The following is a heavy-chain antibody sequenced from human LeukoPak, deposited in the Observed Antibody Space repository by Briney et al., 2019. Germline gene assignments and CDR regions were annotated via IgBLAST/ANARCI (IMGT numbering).Heavy chain of an antibody. V-gene: IGHV3-23*01. Sequence: GGSLRLSCAASGFTFSSYGMSWVRQAPGKGLEWVSAISGSGGSTYYADSVKGRVTISRDNSKNTLYLQMNSLRVEDTAVYYCARDSSMLRGPLVIYYFDFWGQGTLVTVSS. D-gene: IGHD3-10*01. J-gene: IGHJ4*02. CDR2: ISGSGGST. CDR1: GFTFSSYG. CDR3: ARDSSMLRGPLVIYYFDF.